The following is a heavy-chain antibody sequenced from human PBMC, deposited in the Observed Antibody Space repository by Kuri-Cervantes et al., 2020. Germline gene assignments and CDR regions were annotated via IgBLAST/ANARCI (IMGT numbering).Heavy chain of an antibody. J-gene: IGHJ3*02. D-gene: IGHD3-3*01. V-gene: IGHV3-48*03. Sequence: GGSLRLSCAASGFTFSSYEMNWVRQAPGKGLEWVSYISSSGSTIYYADSVKGRFTISRDNSKNTLYLQMNSLRAEDTAVYYCARSYYDFWSGYYMDAFDIWGQGTMVTVSS. CDR1: GFTFSSYE. CDR2: ISSSGSTI. CDR3: ARSYYDFWSGYYMDAFDI.